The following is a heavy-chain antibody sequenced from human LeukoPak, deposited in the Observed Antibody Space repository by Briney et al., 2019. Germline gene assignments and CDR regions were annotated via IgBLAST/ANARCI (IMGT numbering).Heavy chain of an antibody. CDR1: GFTFSSYA. CDR2: ISGSGGST. V-gene: IGHV3-23*01. CDR3: AKVSRRYCSGGSCYSSH. D-gene: IGHD2-15*01. Sequence: PGGSLRLSCAASGFTFSSYAMSWVRQAPGKGLEWVSAISGSGGSTYYADSVKGRFTISRDNSKNTLYLQMNSPRAEDTAVYYCAKVSRRYCSGGSCYSSHWGQGTLVTVSP. J-gene: IGHJ4*02.